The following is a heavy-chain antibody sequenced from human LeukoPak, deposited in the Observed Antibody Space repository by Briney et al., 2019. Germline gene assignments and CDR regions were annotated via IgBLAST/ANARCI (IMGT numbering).Heavy chain of an antibody. J-gene: IGHJ4*02. CDR1: GFTVSSNY. CDR3: ARDHDSSGDYYY. V-gene: IGHV3-53*01. CDR2: IYSGGST. D-gene: IGHD3-22*01. Sequence: PGGSLRLSCAASGFTVSSNYMSWVRQAPGEGLEWVSVIYSGGSTYYADSVKGRFTISRDNSKNTLYLQMNSVRAEDTAVYYCARDHDSSGDYYYWGQGTLVTVSS.